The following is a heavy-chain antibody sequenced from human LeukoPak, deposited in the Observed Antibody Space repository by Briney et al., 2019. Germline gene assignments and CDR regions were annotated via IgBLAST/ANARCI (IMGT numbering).Heavy chain of an antibody. V-gene: IGHV4-59*05. CDR1: GGSISTYY. J-gene: IGHJ5*02. CDR3: ARVDFWSGINWFDP. D-gene: IGHD3-3*01. Sequence: SETLSLTCTVSGGSISTYYRSWIRQPPGKGLEWIGSIYYSGSTYYNPSLKSRVTISVDTSKNQFSLKLSSVTAADTAVYYCARVDFWSGINWFDPWGQGTLVTVSS. CDR2: IYYSGST.